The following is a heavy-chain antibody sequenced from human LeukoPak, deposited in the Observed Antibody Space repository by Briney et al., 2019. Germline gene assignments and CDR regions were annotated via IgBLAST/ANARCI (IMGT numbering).Heavy chain of an antibody. CDR2: ISSSGVTI. CDR3: AKLYYYDTSGYQRPYFDY. J-gene: IGHJ4*02. Sequence: GGSLRLSCAASGFTFSSSEMNWVRQAPGKGLECVSYISSSGVTIYYADSVKGRFTISRDNAKNSLYLQMNSLRAEDTAVYYCAKLYYYDTSGYQRPYFDYWGQGTLVTVSS. CDR1: GFTFSSSE. D-gene: IGHD3-22*01. V-gene: IGHV3-48*03.